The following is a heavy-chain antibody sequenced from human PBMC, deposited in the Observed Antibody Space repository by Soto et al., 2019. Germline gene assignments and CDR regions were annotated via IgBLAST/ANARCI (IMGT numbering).Heavy chain of an antibody. Sequence: QVQLQQWGAGLLKPSETLSLTCAVYGGSFSGYYWSWIRQPPGKGLEWIGEISHSGSTNYTPSLKIRVTISIDPSKDQCSLKLSSVTAADPAVYYFARVGRIWFGKHRPRGYFDYWGQGTLVIVSS. V-gene: IGHV4-34*01. J-gene: IGHJ4*02. CDR2: ISHSGST. D-gene: IGHD3-10*01. CDR1: GGSFSGYY. CDR3: ARVGRIWFGKHRPRGYFDY.